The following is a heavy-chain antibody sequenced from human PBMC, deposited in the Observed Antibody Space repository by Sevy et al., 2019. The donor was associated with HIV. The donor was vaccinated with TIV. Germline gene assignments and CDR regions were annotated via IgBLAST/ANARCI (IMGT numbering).Heavy chain of an antibody. D-gene: IGHD3-16*02. CDR2: INPNSGDT. Sequence: ASVKVSCKASGYTFTGYYIHWVRQAPGQGLEWMGWINPNSGDTSYAQKFQGRVTMTRDTSISTAYMDLSRLRSDDTAVYYCARSTYIWGSYRNPHAFDIWGQGTMVTVSS. V-gene: IGHV1-2*02. J-gene: IGHJ3*02. CDR1: GYTFTGYY. CDR3: ARSTYIWGSYRNPHAFDI.